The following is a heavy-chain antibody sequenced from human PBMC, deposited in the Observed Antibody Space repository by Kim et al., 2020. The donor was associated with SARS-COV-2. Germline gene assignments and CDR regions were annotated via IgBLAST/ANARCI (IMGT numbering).Heavy chain of an antibody. V-gene: IGHV3-23*01. J-gene: IGHJ4*03. CDR1: GFMFSDYA. CDR2: ITASGSST. D-gene: IGHD3-9*01. CDR3: ARDPFLTAVLTQGYFDS. Sequence: GGSLRHSCAASGFMFSDYAMSWVRQAPGKGLEWVSTITASGSSTFYADSVKGRFSISRDNSRNILNLQMNSLRAEDMALYYCARDPFLTAVLTQGYFDS.